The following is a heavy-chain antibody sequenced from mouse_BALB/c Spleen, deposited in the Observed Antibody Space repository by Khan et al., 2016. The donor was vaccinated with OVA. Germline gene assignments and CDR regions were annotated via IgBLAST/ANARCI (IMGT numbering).Heavy chain of an antibody. J-gene: IGHJ3*01. CDR1: GYSFTTYY. CDR2: IDPFNGGN. D-gene: IGHD3-3*01. CDR3: ARGTFDY. V-gene: IGHV1S135*01. Sequence: QLQQSGPELMKPGASVQISCKASGYSFTTYYMHWVKQSHGKSLEWIGYIDPFNGGNDYNQKFKGKATLTVDKSSSTAYMHLSSLTSEDSAVYYCARGTFDYWGQGTLVTVSA.